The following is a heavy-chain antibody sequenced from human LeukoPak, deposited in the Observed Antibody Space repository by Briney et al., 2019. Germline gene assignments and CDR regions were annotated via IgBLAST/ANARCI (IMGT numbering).Heavy chain of an antibody. J-gene: IGHJ4*02. V-gene: IGHV3-53*01. CDR3: ARGQRGVTAMFY. CDR1: GFTVSSNY. Sequence: GESLRLSCAASGFTVSSNYMSWVRQAPGKGLEWVSVIYSDGSTYYADSVKGRFTISRDNSKNTLSLQMNSLRAEDTAVYYCARGQRGVTAMFYWGQGTLVTVSS. D-gene: IGHD2-21*02. CDR2: IYSDGST.